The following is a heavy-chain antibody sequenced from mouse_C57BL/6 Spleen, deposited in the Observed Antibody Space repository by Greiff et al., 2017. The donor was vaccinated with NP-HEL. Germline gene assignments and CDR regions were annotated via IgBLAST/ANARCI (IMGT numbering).Heavy chain of an antibody. CDR1: GYTFTTYP. V-gene: IGHV1-47*01. J-gene: IGHJ1*03. CDR3: ARKGNYYGSSLWYFDV. CDR2: FHPYNDDT. Sequence: QVQLQQSGAELVKPGASVKMSCKASGYTFTTYPIEWMKQNHGKSLEWIGNFHPYNDDTKYNEKFKGKATLTVEKSSSTVYLELSRLTSDDSAVYYGARKGNYYGSSLWYFDVWGTGTTVTVSS. D-gene: IGHD1-1*01.